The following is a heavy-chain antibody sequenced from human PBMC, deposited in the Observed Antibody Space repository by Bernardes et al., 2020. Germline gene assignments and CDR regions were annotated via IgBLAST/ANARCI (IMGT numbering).Heavy chain of an antibody. J-gene: IGHJ5*02. CDR1: GFSFDTRKVG. V-gene: IGHV2-5*02. Sequence: SGPTLVKPTETLTLTCTFTGFSFDTRKVGVGWLRQPAGRALEWLAVIYWDDDKRYIPSLQSRLSITKDNAKNQVVLTIANMDPVDTATYYCVKGVRMPGFYPWGQGTQVTVSS. CDR3: VKGVRMPGFYP. CDR2: IYWDDDK. D-gene: IGHD2-2*01.